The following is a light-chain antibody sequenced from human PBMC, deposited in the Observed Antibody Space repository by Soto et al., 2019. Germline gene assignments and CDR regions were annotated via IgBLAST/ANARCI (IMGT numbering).Light chain of an antibody. CDR3: QEYYSTPRT. Sequence: DIVMTQSPDSLAVSLGERATIHCKSSQSVLYSSNNKHYLAWYQQKPGQPPKLLIYWASTRESGVPDRFSGSGSGTDFTLTISSVQAENVAVYYCQEYYSTPRTFGQGTKLEIK. CDR1: QSVLYSSNNKHY. V-gene: IGKV4-1*01. J-gene: IGKJ2*01. CDR2: WAS.